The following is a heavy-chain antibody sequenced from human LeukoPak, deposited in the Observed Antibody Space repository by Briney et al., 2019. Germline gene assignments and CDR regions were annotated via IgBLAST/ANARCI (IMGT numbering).Heavy chain of an antibody. CDR3: ARHPGGYSSGWYNYYYYMDV. V-gene: IGHV5-51*01. D-gene: IGHD6-19*01. CDR1: GYSFTSYW. CDR2: IYPGDSDT. Sequence: GESLKISCKGSGYSFTSYWGGWVRQLPGKGLGWVGIIYPGDSDTRYSPSFQGQVTTSADKSISTAYLQWSSLRASDTAMYYCARHPGGYSSGWYNYYYYMDVWGKGTTVTVSS. J-gene: IGHJ6*03.